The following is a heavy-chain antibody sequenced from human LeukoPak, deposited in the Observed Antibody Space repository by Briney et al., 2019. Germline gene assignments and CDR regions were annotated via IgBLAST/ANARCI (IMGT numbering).Heavy chain of an antibody. Sequence: PSETLSLTCSVSGCSISSSSYDWDWIRQPPGKGLEWIGSIGYIGSTYYNPSRKSRDPISIDTSKNQFSLKVRSVTAADTAVYYCARSASTIFGVVNYWGQGTLVTVSS. V-gene: IGHV4-39*01. CDR1: GCSISSSSYD. CDR2: IGYIGST. J-gene: IGHJ4*02. CDR3: ARSASTIFGVVNY. D-gene: IGHD3-3*01.